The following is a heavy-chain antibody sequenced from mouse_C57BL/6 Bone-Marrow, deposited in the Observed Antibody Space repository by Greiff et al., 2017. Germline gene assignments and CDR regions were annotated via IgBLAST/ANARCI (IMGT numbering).Heavy chain of an antibody. CDR1: GFTFTDYY. CDR2: VYPYNGGT. D-gene: IGHD2-12*01. Sequence: VQLKESGPVLVKPGPSVKISCKASGFTFTDYYMHWVKQSPGQSLEWIGLVYPYNGGTSYNQKFKGKATLTVDTSSSTAYMELNSLTSADSAVYYCARTGAVYDVGYSMDYWGQGTSVTVSS. CDR3: ARTGAVYDVGYSMDY. V-gene: IGHV1-36*01. J-gene: IGHJ4*01.